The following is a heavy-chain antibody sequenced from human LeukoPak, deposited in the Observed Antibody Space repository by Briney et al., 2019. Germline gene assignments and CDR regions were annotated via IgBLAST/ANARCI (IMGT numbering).Heavy chain of an antibody. J-gene: IGHJ6*03. CDR2: TSTDNGNT. V-gene: IGHV1-18*01. CDR1: GYTFTSYG. D-gene: IGHD6-19*01. CDR3: ARTHSNGWYSLGYYYMDV. Sequence: ASVKVSCKASGYTFTSYGISWVRQAPGQGLEWMGWTSTDNGNTNYAQNLQGRVTMTTDTSTSTAYMEMRSLTSDDTAVYYCARTHSNGWYSLGYYYMDVWGKGTTVTVSS.